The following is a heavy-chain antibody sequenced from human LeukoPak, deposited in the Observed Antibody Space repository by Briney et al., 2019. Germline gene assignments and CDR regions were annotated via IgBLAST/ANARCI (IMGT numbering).Heavy chain of an antibody. CDR2: ISSSSSYI. J-gene: IGHJ4*02. CDR3: ARDKEVAGIFDY. V-gene: IGHV3-21*01. Sequence: GGSLRPSCAASGFTFSSYSMNWVRQAPGKGLEWVSSISSSSSYIYYADSVKGRFTISRDNAKNSLYLQMNSLRAEDTAVYYCARDKEVAGIFDYWGQGTLVTVSS. CDR1: GFTFSSYS. D-gene: IGHD6-19*01.